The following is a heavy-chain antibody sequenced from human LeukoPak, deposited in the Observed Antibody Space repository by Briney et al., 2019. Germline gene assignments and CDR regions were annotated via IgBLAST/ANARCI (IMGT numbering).Heavy chain of an antibody. CDR3: ARQNGGYSASDLSTFDS. V-gene: IGHV4-39*01. D-gene: IGHD5-12*01. CDR2: IYYSGDT. J-gene: IGHJ4*02. CDR1: GGSISSSSYF. Sequence: PSETLSLTCNVSGGSISSSSYFWGWIRQPPGKGLEWIGSIYYSGDTYYNPSLKSRVTISVDTSKNQFPLKLNSVPAADTAVFYCARQNGGYSASDLSTFDSWGQGALVTVSS.